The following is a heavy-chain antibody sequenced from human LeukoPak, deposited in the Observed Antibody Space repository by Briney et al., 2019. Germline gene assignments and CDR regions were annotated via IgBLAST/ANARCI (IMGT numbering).Heavy chain of an antibody. CDR3: VKRLLNNGRWVDGY. Sequence: GGSLRLSCAVSGFTFSSYGMSWVRQAPGKGLEWVSAISGSGDSTYYADSVKGRFTISRDNSKNTLYLQMNSLRAEDTAVYYCVKRLLNNGRWVDGYWGQGTLVTVSS. V-gene: IGHV3-23*01. J-gene: IGHJ4*02. D-gene: IGHD3-22*01. CDR2: ISGSGDST. CDR1: GFTFSSYG.